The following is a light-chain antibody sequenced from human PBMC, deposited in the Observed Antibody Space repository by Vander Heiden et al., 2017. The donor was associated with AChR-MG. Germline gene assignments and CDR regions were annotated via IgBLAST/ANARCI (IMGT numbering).Light chain of an antibody. CDR3: QAYDSSLKV. V-gene: IGLV1-40*01. CDR1: SSNSGDGYD. Sequence: QSVLTQPPSASGALGQRVTVSCPGSSSNSGDGYDVHWYQQRPGTAPNLLIYGNYNRPSGVPDRFSGSRSGASATLAITGLQAEDEADYYCQAYDSSLKVFGGGTKLSVL. CDR2: GNY. J-gene: IGLJ3*02.